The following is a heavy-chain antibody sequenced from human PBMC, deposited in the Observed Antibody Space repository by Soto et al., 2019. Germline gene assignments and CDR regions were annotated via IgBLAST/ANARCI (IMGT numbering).Heavy chain of an antibody. J-gene: IGHJ4*02. CDR3: AKDQKWLVREIDY. Sequence: QVQLVESGGGVVQPGRSLRLSCAASGFTFSSYGMHWVRQAPGKGLEWVAVISYDGSNKYYADCVKGRFTISRDNSKNPLYLQMNSLRAEDTAVYYCAKDQKWLVREIDYWGQGTLVTVSS. V-gene: IGHV3-30*18. CDR1: GFTFSSYG. CDR2: ISYDGSNK. D-gene: IGHD6-19*01.